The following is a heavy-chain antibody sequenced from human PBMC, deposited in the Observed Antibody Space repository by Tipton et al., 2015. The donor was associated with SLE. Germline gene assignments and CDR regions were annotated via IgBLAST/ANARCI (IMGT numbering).Heavy chain of an antibody. V-gene: IGHV6-1*01. D-gene: IGHD2-2*02. CDR3: ARGFLYDGFQV. J-gene: IGHJ1*01. CDR2: TYYMSKWYN. Sequence: WTWIRQSPSRGLEWLGRTYYMSKWYNDYAVSVKSRIIINPDTSKNQFSLQLTSVTPEDTAVYYCARGFLYDGFQVWGQGTLVTVSS.